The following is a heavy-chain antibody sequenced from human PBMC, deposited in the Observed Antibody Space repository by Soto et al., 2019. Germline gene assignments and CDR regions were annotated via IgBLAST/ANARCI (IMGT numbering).Heavy chain of an antibody. D-gene: IGHD6-6*01. J-gene: IGHJ4*02. V-gene: IGHV3-30*18. Sequence: QVRLVESGGGVVQPGRSLRLSCAASGFTFSSYGMHWVRQAPGKGLEWVAVISYDGSNKYYADSVKGRFTISRDNSKNTLYLQMNSLRAEDTAVYYCAKVRPEGYFDYWGQGTLVTVSS. CDR3: AKVRPEGYFDY. CDR1: GFTFSSYG. CDR2: ISYDGSNK.